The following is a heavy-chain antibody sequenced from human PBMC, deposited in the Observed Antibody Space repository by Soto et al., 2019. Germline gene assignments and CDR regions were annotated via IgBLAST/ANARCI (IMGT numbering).Heavy chain of an antibody. V-gene: IGHV1-18*04. D-gene: IGHD3-16*02. CDR2: ISTNTDHT. Sequence: QVQLVQSGAEVKKPGASVKVSCKASGYTFTNYGISWVRQAPGQGLEWMGWISTNTDHTDYARNLRGRVTMTTDATTTTAYMELRSVTSDDTAIYFCTREEYRQVDHWGQGTLVTVSS. CDR1: GYTFTNYG. J-gene: IGHJ5*02. CDR3: TREEYRQVDH.